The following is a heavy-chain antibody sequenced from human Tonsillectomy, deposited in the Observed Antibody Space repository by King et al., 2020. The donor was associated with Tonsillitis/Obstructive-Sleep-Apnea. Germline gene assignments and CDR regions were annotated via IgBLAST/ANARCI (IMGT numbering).Heavy chain of an antibody. J-gene: IGHJ4*02. CDR3: ARLRPDITMVPGVAY. D-gene: IGHD3-10*01. V-gene: IGHV4-39*02. Sequence: QLQESGPGLVKPSETLSLTCTVSGGSVSTSSYYWAWIRQPPGKGLEWIGSVYYRGSSYYNPSLKSRVTVSLDTSKNNFSLKVNSVTAADTAVYYCARLRPDITMVPGVAYWGQGTLVTVSS. CDR2: VYYRGSS. CDR1: GGSVSTSSYY.